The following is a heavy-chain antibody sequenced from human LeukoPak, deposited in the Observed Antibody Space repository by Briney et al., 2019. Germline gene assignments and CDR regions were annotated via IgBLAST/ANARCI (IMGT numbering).Heavy chain of an antibody. D-gene: IGHD3-3*01. CDR3: ARGGGPRRITIFGVATSNFDY. V-gene: IGHV4-38-2*02. CDR1: GYSISSGYY. CDR2: IYHSGST. Sequence: SETLSLTCTVSGYSISSGYYWGWIRQPPGKGLEWIGSIYHSGSTYYNPSLKSRVTISVDTSKNQFSLKLSSVTAADTAVYYCARGGGPRRITIFGVATSNFDYRGQGTLVTVSS. J-gene: IGHJ4*02.